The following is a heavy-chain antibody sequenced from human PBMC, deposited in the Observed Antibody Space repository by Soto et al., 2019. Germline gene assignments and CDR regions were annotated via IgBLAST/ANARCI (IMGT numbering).Heavy chain of an antibody. Sequence: GGSLRLSCAASGFTFSDHYMDWVRQAPGKGLEWVGRTRNKANSYTTEYAASVKGRFTISRDDSKNSLYLQMNSLKTEDTAVYYCARFPTRSKDAFDIWGQGTMVTVSS. CDR3: ARFPTRSKDAFDI. CDR1: GFTFSDHY. CDR2: TRNKANSYTT. V-gene: IGHV3-72*01. J-gene: IGHJ3*02.